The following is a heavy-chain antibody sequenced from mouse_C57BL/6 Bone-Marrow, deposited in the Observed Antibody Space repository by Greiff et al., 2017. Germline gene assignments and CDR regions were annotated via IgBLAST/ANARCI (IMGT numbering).Heavy chain of an antibody. CDR2: INPSNGGT. CDR1: GYTFTSYW. D-gene: IGHD1-1*01. CDR3: ARGDSTVVVPMDY. J-gene: IGHJ4*01. Sequence: QVQLKQPGTELVKPGASVKLSCKASGYTFTSYWMHWVKQRPGQGLEWIGNINPSNGGTNYNEKFKSKATLTVDKSSSTAYMQLSSLTSEDSAVFYCARGDSTVVVPMDYWGQGTSVTVSS. V-gene: IGHV1-53*01.